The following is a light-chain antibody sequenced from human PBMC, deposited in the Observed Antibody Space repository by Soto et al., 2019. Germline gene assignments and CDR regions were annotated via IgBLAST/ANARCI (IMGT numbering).Light chain of an antibody. J-gene: IGKJ2*01. CDR1: QSVSSY. CDR3: HHYGSSLPDT. V-gene: IGKV3-11*01. CDR2: DAS. Sequence: EIVLTQSPATLSLSPVERATLSCMASQSVSSYLAWYQQKPGQAPRLLIYDASNRATGIPARFSGSGSGTDFTLTISRLEPEDFAVYYCHHYGSSLPDTFGQGTKVDI.